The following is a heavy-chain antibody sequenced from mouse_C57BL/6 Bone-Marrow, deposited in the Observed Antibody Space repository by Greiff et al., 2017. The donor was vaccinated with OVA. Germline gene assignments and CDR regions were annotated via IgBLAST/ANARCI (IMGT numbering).Heavy chain of an antibody. CDR2: ISSGGDYI. D-gene: IGHD2-3*01. V-gene: IGHV5-9-1*02. Sequence: EVKLVESGAGLVKPGGSLKLSCAASGFTFSSYAMSWVRQTPEKRLEWVAYISSGGDYIYYADTVKGSFTISRDNARNTLYLQMSSLKSEDTAMYYCTRALMTIDYWGQGTTLTVSS. CDR1: GFTFSSYA. CDR3: TRALMTIDY. J-gene: IGHJ2*01.